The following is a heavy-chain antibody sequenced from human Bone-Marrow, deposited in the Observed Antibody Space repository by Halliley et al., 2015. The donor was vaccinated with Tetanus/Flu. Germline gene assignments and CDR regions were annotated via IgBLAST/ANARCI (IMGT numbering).Heavy chain of an antibody. Sequence: SLRLSCAASGFTFSFYTMTWVRQAPGKGLEWVSSISSFGNYIDYADSVKGRFTVSRDNADNSLYLQMNSLRAEDTAVYYCARDPSPDVPTRPEGVDYWGQGTLVTVSS. V-gene: IGHV3-21*01. CDR3: ARDPSPDVPTRPEGVDY. J-gene: IGHJ4*02. CDR1: GFTFSFYT. D-gene: IGHD1-1*01. CDR2: ISSFGNYI.